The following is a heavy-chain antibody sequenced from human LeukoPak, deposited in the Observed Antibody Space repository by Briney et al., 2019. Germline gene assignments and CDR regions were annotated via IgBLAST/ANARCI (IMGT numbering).Heavy chain of an antibody. CDR3: ARGVSARFDP. CDR2: IYYSGST. Sequence: SETLSLTCTVSGGSISSSSYFWGWIRQPPGKGLEWIGSIYYSGSTYYNPSLKSRVTISVDTSKNQFSLKLSSVTAADTAGYYCARGVSARFDPWGQGTLVTVSS. V-gene: IGHV4-39*07. CDR1: GGSISSSSYF. J-gene: IGHJ5*02.